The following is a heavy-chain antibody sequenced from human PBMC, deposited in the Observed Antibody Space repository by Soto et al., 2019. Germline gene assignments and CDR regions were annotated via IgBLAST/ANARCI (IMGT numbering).Heavy chain of an antibody. J-gene: IGHJ4*02. V-gene: IGHV3-23*01. CDR1: GFTFRAYT. Sequence: EVQLLESGGGLVQPGGSLRLSCAGSGFTFRAYTMAWVRQAPGKGLEWVSGIDGRDGTYYADSVKGRFNISKDSSRNTLFPQMKSLSADATAVYYCAKTGPVTARIPFDYWGQGALVTVS. CDR3: AKTGPVTARIPFDY. CDR2: IDGRDGT. D-gene: IGHD2-21*02.